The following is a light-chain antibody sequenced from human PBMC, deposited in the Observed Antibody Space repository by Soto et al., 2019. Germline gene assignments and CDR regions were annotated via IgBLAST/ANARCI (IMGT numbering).Light chain of an antibody. Sequence: ILMTQSPATLSVSPGERATLSCRASQSVSNNLAWYQQKPRQAPRLLIYDASTRTTGIPARFSGSGSWTAFTLTISSLQDEDFAVYYCQQYNSWPPWTFGQGTKVEIK. CDR2: DAS. CDR1: QSVSNN. V-gene: IGKV3-15*01. J-gene: IGKJ1*01. CDR3: QQYNSWPPWT.